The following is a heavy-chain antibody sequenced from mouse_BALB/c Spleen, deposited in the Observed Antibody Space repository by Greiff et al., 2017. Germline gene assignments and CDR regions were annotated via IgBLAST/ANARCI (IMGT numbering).Heavy chain of an antibody. J-gene: IGHJ4*01. CDR3: ARHAGNYYAMDY. V-gene: IGHV5-12-1*01. CDR2: ISSGGGST. CDR1: GFAFSSYD. D-gene: IGHD2-1*01. Sequence: EVKLMESGGGLVKPGGSLKLSCAASGFAFSSYDMSWVRQTPEKRLEWVAYISSGGGSTYYPDTVKGRFTISRDNAKNTLYLQMSSLKSEDTAMYYCARHAGNYYAMDYWGQGTSVTVSS.